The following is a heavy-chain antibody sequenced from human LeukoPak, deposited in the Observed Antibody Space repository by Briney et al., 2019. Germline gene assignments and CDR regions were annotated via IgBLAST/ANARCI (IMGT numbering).Heavy chain of an antibody. CDR1: GLTFSSYW. J-gene: IGHJ4*02. V-gene: IGHV3-74*01. CDR2: VNSDGSST. Sequence: GGSLRLSCAASGLTFSSYWMHWVRQAPGKGLVWVSRVNSDGSSTTYADSVEGRFTISRDNAKNTLYLQMDSLRAEDTAVYYCAREGSLGQQLPPDYWGQGTLVTVSS. CDR3: AREGSLGQQLPPDY. D-gene: IGHD6-13*01.